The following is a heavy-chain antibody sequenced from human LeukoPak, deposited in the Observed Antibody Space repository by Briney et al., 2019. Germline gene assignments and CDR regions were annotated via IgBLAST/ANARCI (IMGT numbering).Heavy chain of an antibody. V-gene: IGHV3-66*01. Sequence: GGSLRLSCAASGFTVSNYFMNWVRQAPGKGLEWVSVIYSGGSTHYAESAKGRFTISRDNSKNTLYLQMNSLRVEDTAVYYCARMTPIYYFDYWGQGTLVTVSS. CDR2: IYSGGST. CDR1: GFTVSNYF. CDR3: ARMTPIYYFDY. D-gene: IGHD2/OR15-2a*01. J-gene: IGHJ4*02.